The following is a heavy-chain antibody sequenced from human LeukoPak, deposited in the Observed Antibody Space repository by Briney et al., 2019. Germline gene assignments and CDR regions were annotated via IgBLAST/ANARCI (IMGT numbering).Heavy chain of an antibody. Sequence: PGGSLRLSCAASGFTFSSYAMSWVRQAPGKGLEWVSAISGSGGSTYYADSVKGRFTISRDNTKNTLYLQMNSPRAEDTAVYYCAKGRGITMIVVVTKYYFDYWGQGTLVTVSS. CDR1: GFTFSSYA. CDR2: ISGSGGST. J-gene: IGHJ4*02. D-gene: IGHD3-22*01. V-gene: IGHV3-23*01. CDR3: AKGRGITMIVVVTKYYFDY.